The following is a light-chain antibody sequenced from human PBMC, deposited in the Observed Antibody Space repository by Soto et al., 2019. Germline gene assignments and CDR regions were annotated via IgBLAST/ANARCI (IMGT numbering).Light chain of an antibody. CDR1: SSDIGGSKY. Sequence: QSVLTQPASLSGSPGQSITISCAGTSSDIGGSKYVSWYQQHPGKAPKLIIYEVTYRPSGVSARFSGSKSGNTASLTVSGLQAEDEADYYCSTYINSITFVIFGGGTKLTVL. CDR2: EVT. CDR3: STYINSITFVI. J-gene: IGLJ2*01. V-gene: IGLV2-14*01.